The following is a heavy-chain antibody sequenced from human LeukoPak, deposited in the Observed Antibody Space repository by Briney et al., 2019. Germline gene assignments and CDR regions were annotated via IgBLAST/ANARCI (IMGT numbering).Heavy chain of an antibody. CDR3: ASDYGGNSASRWFDP. V-gene: IGHV4-59*01. D-gene: IGHD4-23*01. CDR1: GGSISSYY. J-gene: IGHJ5*02. CDR2: IYYSGST. Sequence: SETLSLTCTVSGGSISSYYWSWIRQPPGKGLEWIGYIYYSGSTNYNTSLQSRVTISVDTSKNQFSLKLSSLTATDTAVYYCASDYGGNSASRWFDPWGQGTLVTVSS.